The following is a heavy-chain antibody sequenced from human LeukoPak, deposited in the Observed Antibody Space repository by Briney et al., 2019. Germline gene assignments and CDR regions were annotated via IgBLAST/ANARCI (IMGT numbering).Heavy chain of an antibody. D-gene: IGHD6-19*01. CDR1: GFIFTDYW. Sequence: GGSLRLSCAASGFIFTDYWMNWVRQAPGKGLEWVAYISRSGSTMYYADSVKGRFTISRDNAKNSLYLQMSSLRAEDTAVYYCARDPEGTSGWYRGDHWGQGTLVTVSS. CDR3: ARDPEGTSGWYRGDH. J-gene: IGHJ4*02. V-gene: IGHV3-11*01. CDR2: ISRSGSTM.